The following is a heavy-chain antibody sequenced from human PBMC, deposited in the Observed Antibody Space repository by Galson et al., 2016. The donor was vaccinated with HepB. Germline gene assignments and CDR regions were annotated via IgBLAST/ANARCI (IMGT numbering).Heavy chain of an antibody. CDR3: ARVRWLRWDN. J-gene: IGHJ4*01. V-gene: IGHV3-21*01. CDR2: LSSSSNYI. CDR1: GFTFSSYA. D-gene: IGHD5-12*01. Sequence: CAASGFTFSSYAMSWVRQTPGKGLAWVSSLSSSSNYIYHADSVKGRFTISRDNARNSLYLQMNSLRAGDTAVYYCARVRWLRWDNWGHGTLVTVSS.